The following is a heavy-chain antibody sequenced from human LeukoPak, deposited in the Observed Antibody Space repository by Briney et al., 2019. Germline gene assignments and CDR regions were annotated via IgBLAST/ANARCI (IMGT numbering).Heavy chain of an antibody. D-gene: IGHD5-12*01. CDR1: GFIISSYW. Sequence: GGSLRLSCAASGFIISSYWMSWVRQAPGKGLEWVANIKQDGSEKYYVDSVKGRSTISRDNAKNSLYLQMSSLRADDMAVYYCATLVATTRFDYWGQGTLVTVSS. CDR2: IKQDGSEK. V-gene: IGHV3-7*01. J-gene: IGHJ4*02. CDR3: ATLVATTRFDY.